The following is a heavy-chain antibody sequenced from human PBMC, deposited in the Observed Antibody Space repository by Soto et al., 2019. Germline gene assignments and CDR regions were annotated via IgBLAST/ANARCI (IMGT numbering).Heavy chain of an antibody. Sequence: QVQLQESGPGLVKPSQTLSLTCTVSGDSISSANNYWSWIRQPPGEGLEWIGFISYSGTTSYSPSLKSRLAISLDTSKTQFSLSLTSVTAADTAVYYCARGRGYSYGLDPWGQGTLVTVSS. V-gene: IGHV4-30-4*01. CDR2: ISYSGTT. CDR3: ARGRGYSYGLDP. CDR1: GDSISSANNY. D-gene: IGHD5-12*01. J-gene: IGHJ5*02.